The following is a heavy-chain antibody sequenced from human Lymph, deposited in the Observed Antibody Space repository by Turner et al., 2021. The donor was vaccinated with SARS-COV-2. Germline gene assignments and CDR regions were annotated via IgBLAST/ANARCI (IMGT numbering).Heavy chain of an antibody. Sequence: QVQLVQSGAEVKKSGASVKVSCRASGYTFSSYGISWVRQAPGQGLEWMGWISVYNGYTNYAQKLQGRVTMTTDTSTSTAYMELRSLRSDDTAVYYCAREGYCSGTSCYRGQYYYYGMDVWGQGTTVTVSS. CDR2: ISVYNGYT. J-gene: IGHJ6*02. CDR1: GYTFSSYG. D-gene: IGHD2-2*02. V-gene: IGHV1-18*04. CDR3: AREGYCSGTSCYRGQYYYYGMDV.